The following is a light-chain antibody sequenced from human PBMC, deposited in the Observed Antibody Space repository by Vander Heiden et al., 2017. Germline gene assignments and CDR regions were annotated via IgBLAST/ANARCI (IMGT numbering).Light chain of an antibody. CDR3: QQHNNWPRT. Sequence: IVMTQSPATLSVSPGERATLSCRASQSINTNLAWYQQKPGQAPRLLISGASTRATGIPARFSVSGSGTEFTLTISSLQSEDFAVYYCQQHNNWPRTFGQGTRVEIK. CDR1: QSINTN. J-gene: IGKJ1*01. CDR2: GAS. V-gene: IGKV3-15*01.